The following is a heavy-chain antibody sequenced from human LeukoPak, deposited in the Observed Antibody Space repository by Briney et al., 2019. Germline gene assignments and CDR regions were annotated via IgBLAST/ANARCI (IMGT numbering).Heavy chain of an antibody. V-gene: IGHV4-59*01. CDR2: ISYSGNT. CDR1: GASITSYF. CDR3: ARADYGDHGTTFDI. D-gene: IGHD4-17*01. J-gene: IGHJ3*02. Sequence: PSETLSLTCTVSGASITSYFWTWIRQPPGKGLDWIAYISYSGNTNYNPSLKSRVTISIDTSKNQFPLKLTSATAADTAMYYCARADYGDHGTTFDIWGQGTMVTVSS.